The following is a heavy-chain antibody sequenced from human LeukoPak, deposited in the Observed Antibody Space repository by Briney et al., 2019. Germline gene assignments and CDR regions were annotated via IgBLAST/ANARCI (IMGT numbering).Heavy chain of an antibody. CDR3: ASGWSFDP. V-gene: IGHV4-59*12. CDR2: IYYSGST. Sequence: PSETLSLTCTVSGGSISSYYWSWIRQPPGKGLEWIGYIYYSGSTNYNPSLKSRVTISVDTSKNQFSLKLSSVTAADTAVYYCASGWSFDPWGQGTLVTVSS. J-gene: IGHJ5*02. CDR1: GGSISSYY. D-gene: IGHD2-15*01.